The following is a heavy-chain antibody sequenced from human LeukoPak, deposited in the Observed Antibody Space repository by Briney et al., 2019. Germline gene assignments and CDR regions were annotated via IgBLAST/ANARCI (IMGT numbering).Heavy chain of an antibody. V-gene: IGHV2-5*01. CDR1: GFSLSTRGVG. D-gene: IGHD1-14*01. J-gene: IGHJ4*02. Sequence: ESGPTLVKPTQTLTLTCSFSGFSLSTRGVGVGWIRQPPGKALEWLADFYWNDNKRYSPFLKSRLTIAKDTSKNQVVLTMTNVDPVDTAAYFCAHARFLRGPDAYYFDFWGQGTLVTVSS. CDR2: FYWNDNK. CDR3: AHARFLRGPDAYYFDF.